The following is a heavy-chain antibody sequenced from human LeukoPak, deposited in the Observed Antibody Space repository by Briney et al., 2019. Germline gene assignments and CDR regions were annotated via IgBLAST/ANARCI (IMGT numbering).Heavy chain of an antibody. V-gene: IGHV4-39*07. CDR2: IYYSGST. J-gene: IGHJ4*02. Sequence: SETLSLTCTVPGGSISSSSYYWGWIRQPPGKGLEWIGSIYYSGSTYYNPSLKSRVTISVDSSKNQFSLKLSSVTAADTAVYYCAGYETAYDYWGQGTLVTVSS. D-gene: IGHD2-2*01. CDR1: GGSISSSSYY. CDR3: AGYETAYDY.